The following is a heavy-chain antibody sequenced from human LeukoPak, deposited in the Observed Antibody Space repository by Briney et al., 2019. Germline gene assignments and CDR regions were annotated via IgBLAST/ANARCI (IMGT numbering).Heavy chain of an antibody. CDR1: GYRFTDYW. CDR2: IYPGDSDT. V-gene: IGHV5-51*01. Sequence: GESLKISCKGSGYRFTDYWIGWVRQMPGKGLEWMGIIYPGDSDTRDSPSFQGQVTISADKSINPAHLQWSSLKASDTAMYYCARGAAGTTPDYYYFGLDVWGQGTTVRVSS. D-gene: IGHD1-7*01. J-gene: IGHJ6*02. CDR3: ARGAAGTTPDYYYFGLDV.